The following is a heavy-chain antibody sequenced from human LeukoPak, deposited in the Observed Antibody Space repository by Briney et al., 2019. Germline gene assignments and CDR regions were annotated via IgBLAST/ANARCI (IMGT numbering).Heavy chain of an antibody. V-gene: IGHV3-21*01. D-gene: IGHD3-10*01. CDR2: ISSSSSYI. Sequence: PGGSLRLSCAASGFTFSSYSMNWVRQAPGKGLEWVSSISSSSSYIYYADSVKGRFTISRDNAKNSLYLQMNSLRAEDTAVYYCARDYYGSYYYYYYMDVWGKGTTVTVSS. CDR1: GFTFSSYS. CDR3: ARDYYGSYYYYYYMDV. J-gene: IGHJ6*03.